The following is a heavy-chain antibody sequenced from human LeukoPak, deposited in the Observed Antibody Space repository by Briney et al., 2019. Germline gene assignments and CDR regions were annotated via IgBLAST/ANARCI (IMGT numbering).Heavy chain of an antibody. CDR2: ISYDGSNK. J-gene: IGHJ4*02. CDR3: ARVGQQLVYNY. V-gene: IGHV3-30*04. CDR1: GFTFSSYA. D-gene: IGHD6-13*01. Sequence: GGSLRLSCAASGFTFSSYAMHWVRQAPGKGLEWVAVISYDGSNKYYADSVKGRFTISRDNAKNSLYLQMNSLRAEDTAVYYCARVGQQLVYNYWGQGTLVTVSS.